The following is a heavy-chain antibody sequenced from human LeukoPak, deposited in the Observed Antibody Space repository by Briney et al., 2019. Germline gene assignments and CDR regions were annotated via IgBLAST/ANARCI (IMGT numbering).Heavy chain of an antibody. D-gene: IGHD3-22*01. CDR1: GFTVSSNF. CDR3: ARKTDSSGSGDY. J-gene: IGHJ4*02. CDR2: IYSRGGT. Sequence: PGGSLRLSCAASGFTVSSNFMSWVRQAPGKGLECVSVIYSRGGTYYADSVQGRFTISRDASKNTLFLQMNSLRADDTAMYYCARKTDSSGSGDYWGQGTLVTVSS. V-gene: IGHV3-53*01.